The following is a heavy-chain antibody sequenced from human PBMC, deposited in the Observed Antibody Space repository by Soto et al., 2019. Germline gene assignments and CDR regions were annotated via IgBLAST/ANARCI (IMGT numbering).Heavy chain of an antibody. CDR1: GGTFSSYA. CDR2: IIPIFGTA. D-gene: IGHD1-1*01. J-gene: IGHJ3*02. CDR3: ARDRLERPPDAFDI. Sequence: SVKVSCKASGGTFSSYAISWVRQAPGQGLEWMGGIIPIFGTANYAQKFQGRVTITADESTSTAYMELSSLRSEDTAVYYCARDRLERPPDAFDIWGQGTMVTVSS. V-gene: IGHV1-69*13.